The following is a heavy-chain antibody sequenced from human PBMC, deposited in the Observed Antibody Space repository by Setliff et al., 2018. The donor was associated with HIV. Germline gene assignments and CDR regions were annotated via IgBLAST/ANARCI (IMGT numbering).Heavy chain of an antibody. CDR3: ASRIYYYDEGRVLREEGFVP. J-gene: IGHJ5*02. CDR1: GYSISSSNW. V-gene: IGHV4-4*02. CDR2: INHSGST. Sequence: PSETLSLTCAVSGYSISSSNWWAWFRQPPGKGLEWIGEINHSGSTNYNPSLKSRLSISVDTSKNQFSLKVTSVTAADTAMYYCASRIYYYDEGRVLREEGFVPWGQGTLVTVSS. D-gene: IGHD3-22*01.